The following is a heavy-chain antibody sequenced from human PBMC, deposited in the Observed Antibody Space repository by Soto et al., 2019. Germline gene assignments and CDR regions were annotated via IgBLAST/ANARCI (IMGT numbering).Heavy chain of an antibody. CDR3: AICSGGSCPAGPFDY. D-gene: IGHD2-15*01. CDR2: IYYSGST. J-gene: IGHJ4*02. CDR1: GGSISSGGYY. V-gene: IGHV4-31*03. Sequence: QVQLQESGPGLVKPSQTLSLTCTVSGGSISSGGYYWSWIRQHPGKDLEWIGYIYYSGSTYYNPSLKSRVTISVDTSKNQFSLKLSSVTAADTAVYYCAICSGGSCPAGPFDYWGQGTLVTVSS.